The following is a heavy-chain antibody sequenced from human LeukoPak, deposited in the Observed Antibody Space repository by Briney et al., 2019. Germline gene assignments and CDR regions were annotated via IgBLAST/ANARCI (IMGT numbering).Heavy chain of an antibody. CDR3: ATAKFGGNSYFDY. V-gene: IGHV1-46*01. CDR1: GYTFTSYF. CDR2: INPSGGST. Sequence: ALVKVSCKASGYTFTSYFIHWVRQAPGQGLEWMGIINPSGGSTNYAQKFQGRVTMTRDTSTSTVYMELSSLRSEDTAVYYCATAKFGGNSYFDYWGQGTLVTVSS. J-gene: IGHJ4*02. D-gene: IGHD4-23*01.